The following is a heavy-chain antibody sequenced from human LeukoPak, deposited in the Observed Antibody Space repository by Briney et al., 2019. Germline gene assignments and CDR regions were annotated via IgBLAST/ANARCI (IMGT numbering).Heavy chain of an antibody. D-gene: IGHD6-13*01. J-gene: IGHJ4*02. CDR2: IYYSGST. CDR3: ARIAAAGTRQDFDY. Sequence: LRLSCAASGFTFSDYTMNWVRQPPGKGLEWMGYIYYSGSTYYNPSLKSRVTISVDTSKNQFSLKLSSVTAADTAVYYCARIAAAGTRQDFDYWGQGTLVTVSS. CDR1: GFTFSDYT. V-gene: IGHV4-30-4*08.